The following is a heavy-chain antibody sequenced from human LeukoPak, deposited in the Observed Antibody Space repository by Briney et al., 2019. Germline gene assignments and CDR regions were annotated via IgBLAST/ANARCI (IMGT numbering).Heavy chain of an antibody. D-gene: IGHD2-2*01. CDR2: IYYTGTT. Sequence: SETLSLTCTVSGGSISSSLYHWGWIRQSPGKNLERLGSIYYTGTTPYNPSLKIRVTISVDTSKNQFSLKLSSVTAADTAVYYCARGAPRRYCSSTSCRSWFDPWGQGTLVTVSS. V-gene: IGHV4-39*07. CDR3: ARGAPRRYCSSTSCRSWFDP. J-gene: IGHJ5*02. CDR1: GGSISSSLYH.